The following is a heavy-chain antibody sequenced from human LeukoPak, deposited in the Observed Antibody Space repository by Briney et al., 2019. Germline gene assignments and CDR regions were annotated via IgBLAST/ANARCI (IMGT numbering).Heavy chain of an antibody. D-gene: IGHD1-14*01. J-gene: IGHJ4*02. CDR3: AKGITEESLFDY. CDR1: GFTFSSFG. CDR2: IWYDGSNK. Sequence: GGSLRLSCAASGFTFSSFGMHWVRQAPGKGLEWVAIIWYDGSNKYHADSVKGRFTISRDNSKNTLYLQMNCLRAEDTAVYYCAKGITEESLFDYWGQGTLVTVSS. V-gene: IGHV3-33*06.